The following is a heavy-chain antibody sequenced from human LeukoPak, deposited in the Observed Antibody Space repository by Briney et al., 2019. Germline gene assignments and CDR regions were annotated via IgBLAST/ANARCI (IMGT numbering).Heavy chain of an antibody. CDR3: AREGFAYSGSYYFAFDI. D-gene: IGHD1-26*01. CDR2: IYHSGST. CDR1: GGSISSGGYY. Sequence: SETLSLTCTVSGGSISSGGYYWSWIRQPPGKGREWIGYIYHSGSTYYNPSLKSRVTISVDRSKNQFSLKLSSVTAADTAVYYCAREGFAYSGSYYFAFDIWGQGTMVTVSS. J-gene: IGHJ3*02. V-gene: IGHV4-30-2*01.